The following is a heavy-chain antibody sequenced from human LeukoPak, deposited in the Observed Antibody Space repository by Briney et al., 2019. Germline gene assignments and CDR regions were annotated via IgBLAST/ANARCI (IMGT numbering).Heavy chain of an antibody. CDR3: ARGGGDGSYFDY. CDR1: GCTFKDYS. D-gene: IGHD3-10*01. CDR2: ISGSGGST. J-gene: IGHJ4*02. V-gene: IGHV3-21*01. Sequence: GGSLRLACVASGCTFKDYSMNWVRQAPGKGLEWVAGISGSGGSTYYADSVKGRFTISRHNAKNSLYLQMNSLRAEDRAVYYCARGGGDGSYFDYWGQGTLVTVSS.